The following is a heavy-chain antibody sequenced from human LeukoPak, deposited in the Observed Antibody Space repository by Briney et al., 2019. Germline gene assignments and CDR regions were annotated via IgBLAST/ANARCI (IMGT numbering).Heavy chain of an antibody. V-gene: IGHV4-59*01. CDR1: GGSISSYY. Sequence: PSETLSLTCTVSGGSISSYYWSWIRQPPGKGLEWIGYIYYSGSTNYNPSLKSRVTISVDTSKNQFSLKLSSVTAAVTAVYYCARSFRGYYPGAFDIWGQGTMVTVSS. D-gene: IGHD3-3*01. CDR3: ARSFRGYYPGAFDI. CDR2: IYYSGST. J-gene: IGHJ3*02.